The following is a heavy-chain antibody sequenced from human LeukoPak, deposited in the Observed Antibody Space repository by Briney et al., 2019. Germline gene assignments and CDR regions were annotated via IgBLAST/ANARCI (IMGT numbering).Heavy chain of an antibody. CDR3: ARDGGSDIY. V-gene: IGHV4-30-2*01. CDR1: GGSISSGGYS. J-gene: IGHJ4*02. D-gene: IGHD1-26*01. Sequence: SQTLSLTCAVPGGSISSGGYSWSWIRQPPGKGLEWIGYIYHSGSTNYNPSLKSRVTISVDKSKNQFSLKLSSVTAADTAVYYCARDGGSDIYWGQGTLVTVSS. CDR2: IYHSGST.